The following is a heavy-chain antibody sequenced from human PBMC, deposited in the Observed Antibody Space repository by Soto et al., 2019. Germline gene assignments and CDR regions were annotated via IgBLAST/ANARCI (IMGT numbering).Heavy chain of an antibody. Sequence: QVQLVQSGAEVKKPGASVKVSGKASGYTFTSYAMHWVRQAPGQRLEWMGWINAGNGNTKYSQKFQGRVTITRDTSASTAYMELSSLRSEDTAVYDCAILEDCSGGSCYYCYYYGMDVWGQGTTVTVSS. V-gene: IGHV1-3*01. CDR3: AILEDCSGGSCYYCYYYGMDV. J-gene: IGHJ6*02. D-gene: IGHD2-15*01. CDR2: INAGNGNT. CDR1: GYTFTSYA.